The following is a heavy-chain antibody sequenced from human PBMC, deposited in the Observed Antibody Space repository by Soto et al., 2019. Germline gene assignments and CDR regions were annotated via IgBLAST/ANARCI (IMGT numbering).Heavy chain of an antibody. CDR3: ARPFYGDEYWENFDY. V-gene: IGHV3-30-3*01. CDR1: GFTFSSYA. CDR2: ISYDGSNK. Sequence: AGGSLRLSCAASGFTFSSYAMHWVRQAPGKGLEWVAVISYDGSNKYYADSVKGRFTISRDNSKNTLYLQMNSLRAEDTAVYYCARPFYGDEYWENFDYWGQGTLVTVSS. J-gene: IGHJ4*02. D-gene: IGHD4-17*01.